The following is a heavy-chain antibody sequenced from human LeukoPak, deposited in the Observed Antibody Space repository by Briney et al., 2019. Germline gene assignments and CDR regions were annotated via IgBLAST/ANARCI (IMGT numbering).Heavy chain of an antibody. D-gene: IGHD1-26*01. V-gene: IGHV1-18*01. CDR3: ARRRSGSYYYYFDY. J-gene: IGHJ4*02. CDR1: GYTFTNYG. CDR2: ISAYNGNT. Sequence: GASVKVSCKASGYTFTNYGISWVRQAPGQGLEWMGWISAYNGNTNYAQKLQGRVTMTTDTSTSTAYMELRSLRSDDTAVDYCARRRSGSYYYYFDYWGQGTLVTVSS.